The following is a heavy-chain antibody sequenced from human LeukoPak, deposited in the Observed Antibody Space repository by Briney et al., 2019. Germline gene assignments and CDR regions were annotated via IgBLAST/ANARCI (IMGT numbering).Heavy chain of an antibody. CDR1: GGSISSYY. D-gene: IGHD2-15*01. CDR3: ARDQAVVVVAAARDYYYYGMDV. Sequence: PSETLSLTCTVSGGSISSYYWSWIRQPPGKGLEWIGYIYYSGSTNYNPSLKSRVTISVDTSKNQFSLKLSSVTAADTAVYYCARDQAVVVVAAARDYYYYGMDVWGKGTTVTVSS. CDR2: IYYSGST. V-gene: IGHV4-59*01. J-gene: IGHJ6*04.